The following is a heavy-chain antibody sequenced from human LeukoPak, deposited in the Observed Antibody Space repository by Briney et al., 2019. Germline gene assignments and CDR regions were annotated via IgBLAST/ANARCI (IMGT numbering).Heavy chain of an antibody. V-gene: IGHV4-59*12. Sequence: PSETLSLTCTVSGGSISSYYWSWIRQPPGKGLEWIGYIYYSGSTNYNPSLKSRVTISVDTSKNQLSLKLSSVTAADTAVYFCARATVGARDAFDIWGQGTMVTVSS. D-gene: IGHD1-26*01. CDR2: IYYSGST. CDR3: ARATVGARDAFDI. J-gene: IGHJ3*02. CDR1: GGSISSYY.